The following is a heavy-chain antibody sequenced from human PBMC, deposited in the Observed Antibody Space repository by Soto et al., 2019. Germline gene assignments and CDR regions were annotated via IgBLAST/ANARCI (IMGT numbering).Heavy chain of an antibody. J-gene: IGHJ3*02. CDR1: GYSFTSYW. V-gene: IGHV5-51*01. CDR3: ARLDMATIEDAFDI. D-gene: IGHD5-12*01. CDR2: IYPGDSDT. Sequence: GESLKISCNCSGYSFTSYWICWVRQMPWKGLEWMGIIYPGDSDTRYSPSFQGQVTISADKSISTAYLQWSSLKASDTAMYYCARLDMATIEDAFDIWGQGTMVTVSS.